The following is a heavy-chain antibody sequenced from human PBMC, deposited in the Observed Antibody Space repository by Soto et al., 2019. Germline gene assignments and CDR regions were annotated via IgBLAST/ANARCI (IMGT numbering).Heavy chain of an antibody. J-gene: IGHJ6*03. Sequence: GGSLRLSCAASGFTVSSNYMSWVRQAPGKGLEWVSVIYSGGSTYYADSVKGRFTISRDNSKNTLYLQMNSLRAEDTAVYYCARRGHWYYDFWSGYSYYYMDVWGKGTTVTVSS. CDR1: GFTVSSNY. CDR2: IYSGGST. CDR3: ARRGHWYYDFWSGYSYYYMDV. D-gene: IGHD3-3*01. V-gene: IGHV3-66*01.